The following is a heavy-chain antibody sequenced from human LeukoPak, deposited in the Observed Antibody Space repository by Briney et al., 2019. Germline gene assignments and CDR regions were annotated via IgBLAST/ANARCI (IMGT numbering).Heavy chain of an antibody. D-gene: IGHD5-24*01. V-gene: IGHV1-69*13. CDR3: ARGQRWLQLPYYFDY. Sequence: ASVKVSCKASGGTFSSYAISWVRQAPGQGLEWMGGIIPIFGTANYAQKFQGRVTITADESTSTAYMELSSLRSEDTAVYYCARGQRWLQLPYYFDYWGQGTQVTVSS. J-gene: IGHJ4*02. CDR1: GGTFSSYA. CDR2: IIPIFGTA.